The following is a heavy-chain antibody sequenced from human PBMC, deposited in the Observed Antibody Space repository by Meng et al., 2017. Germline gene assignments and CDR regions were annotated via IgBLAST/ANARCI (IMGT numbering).Heavy chain of an antibody. D-gene: IGHD5-12*01. CDR1: GYSFTSYA. CDR3: ARDRIVATTLGRGYYFDY. J-gene: IGHJ4*02. Sequence: QGQLVVSWAEGKEPGASVKVSRKASGYSFTSYAMHWVRQAPGQRLEWMGWINAGNGNTKYSQKFQGRVTITRDTSASTAYMELSSLRSEDTAVYYCARDRIVATTLGRGYYFDYWGQGTLVTVSS. CDR2: INAGNGNT. V-gene: IGHV1-3*01.